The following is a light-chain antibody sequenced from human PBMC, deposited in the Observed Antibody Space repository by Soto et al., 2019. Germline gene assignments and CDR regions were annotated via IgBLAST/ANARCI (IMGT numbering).Light chain of an antibody. J-gene: IGKJ2*01. CDR1: QGIRDA. V-gene: IGKV1-17*01. Sequence: DIQMTQSTSSLSASVGHRVTITCRATQGIRDALGWYQQKPGKVPKRLIYSASSLQSGVPSRFNGSVSEKEVTLTISSLQPEDFPTYYCLQPSDCPITIGQVKRLEI. CDR3: LQPSDCPIT. CDR2: SAS.